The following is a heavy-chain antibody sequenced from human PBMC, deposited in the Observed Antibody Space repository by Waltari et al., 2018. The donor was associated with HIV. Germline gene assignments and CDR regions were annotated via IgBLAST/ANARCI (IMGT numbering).Heavy chain of an antibody. CDR2: KCYDGNNK. CDR1: GFTFSNYL. D-gene: IGHD6-13*01. J-gene: IGHJ6*02. V-gene: IGHV3-30*02. CDR3: ARGGLAISPAGTRLYTGMDV. Sequence: QVHLVESGGGVVQPGGSLKLSCAASGFTFSNYLMHWVRQAPGKGLDGVKFKCYDGNNKNYASSVKGRFTISRDNSKKTLYLQMNSLRHEDTAVYYCARGGLAISPAGTRLYTGMDVWGQGTTVTVSS.